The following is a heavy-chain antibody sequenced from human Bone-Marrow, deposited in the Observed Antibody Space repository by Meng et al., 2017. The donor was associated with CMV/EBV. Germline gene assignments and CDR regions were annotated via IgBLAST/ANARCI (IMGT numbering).Heavy chain of an antibody. J-gene: IGHJ6*02. D-gene: IGHD4-11*01. Sequence: GYYWSWIRPPPGKGLEWIGEINHSGSTNYNPSLKSRVTISVDTSKNQFSLKLSSVTAADTAVYYCAFSSQSTVTTSYYYYYYGMDVWGQGTTVTVSS. V-gene: IGHV4-34*01. CDR2: INHSGST. CDR3: AFSSQSTVTTSYYYYYYGMDV. CDR1: GYY.